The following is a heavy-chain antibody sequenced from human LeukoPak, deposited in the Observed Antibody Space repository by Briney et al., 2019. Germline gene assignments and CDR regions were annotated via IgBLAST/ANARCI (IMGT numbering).Heavy chain of an antibody. V-gene: IGHV4-31*03. CDR3: ARGVGSGYYYGHDAFDI. J-gene: IGHJ3*02. CDR2: IYYSGST. CDR1: GGSISSGGYY. Sequence: SETLSLTCTVSGGSISSGGYYWSWIRQHPGKGLEWIGYIYYSGSTYHNPSLKSRVTISVDTSKDQFSLKLSSVTAADTAVYYCARGVGSGYYYGHDAFDIWGQGTMVTVSS. D-gene: IGHD3-22*01.